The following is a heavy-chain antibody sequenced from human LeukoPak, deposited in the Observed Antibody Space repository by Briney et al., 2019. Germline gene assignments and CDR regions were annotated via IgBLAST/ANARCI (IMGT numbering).Heavy chain of an antibody. J-gene: IGHJ6*03. CDR3: ARGGPYQLLYRGGYYYYMDV. CDR1: GGSFSGYY. CDR2: INHSGST. Sequence: SETLSLTCAVYGGSFSGYYWSWIRQPPGKGLEWIGEINHSGSTNYNPSLKSRVTISVDTSKNQFSLKLSSVTAADTAVYYCARGGPYQLLYRGGYYYYMDVWGKGTTVTVSS. D-gene: IGHD2-2*02. V-gene: IGHV4-34*01.